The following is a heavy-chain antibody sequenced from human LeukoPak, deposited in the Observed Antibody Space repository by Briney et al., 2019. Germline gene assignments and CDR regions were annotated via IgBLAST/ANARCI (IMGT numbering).Heavy chain of an antibody. D-gene: IGHD3-3*01. Sequence: SETLSLTCTVSGGSISSSSYYWGWIRQPPGKGLEWIGSTYYSGSTYYNPSLKSRVTISVDTSKNQFSLKLSSVTAADTAVYYCASPPRYDFWSGYAYDIWGQGTMVTVSS. CDR1: GGSISSSSYY. CDR3: ASPPRYDFWSGYAYDI. V-gene: IGHV4-39*01. J-gene: IGHJ3*02. CDR2: TYYSGST.